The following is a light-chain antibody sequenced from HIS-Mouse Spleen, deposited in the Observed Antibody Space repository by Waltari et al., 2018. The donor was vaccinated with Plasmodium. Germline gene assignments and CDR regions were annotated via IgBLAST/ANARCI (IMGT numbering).Light chain of an antibody. CDR3: QQYNNWSFT. CDR1: QSVSRN. CDR2: GAS. Sequence: EVAMTQSSATLSVSLGERANLSCRASQSVSRNLAWYQQKPGQAPRLLIYGASTRATGIPARFSGSGSGTEFTLTISSLQSEDFAVYYCQQYNNWSFTFGPGTKVDIK. V-gene: IGKV3-15*01. J-gene: IGKJ3*01.